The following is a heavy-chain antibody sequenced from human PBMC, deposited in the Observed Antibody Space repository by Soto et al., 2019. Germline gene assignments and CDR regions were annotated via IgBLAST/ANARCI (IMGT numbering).Heavy chain of an antibody. V-gene: IGHV1-18*04. J-gene: IGHJ5*02. D-gene: IGHD1-26*01. Sequence: ASVKVSCKASGYTFTSYYMHWVRQTPGQGLEWMGRIIPILGIANYAQKLQGRVTMTTDTSTSTAYMELRSLRSDDTAVYYCARNPGATDWFDPWGQGTLVTVSS. CDR2: IIPILGIA. CDR3: ARNPGATDWFDP. CDR1: GYTFTSYY.